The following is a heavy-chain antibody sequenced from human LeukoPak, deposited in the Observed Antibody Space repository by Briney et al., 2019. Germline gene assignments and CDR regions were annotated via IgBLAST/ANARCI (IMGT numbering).Heavy chain of an antibody. CDR2: INSDGSST. V-gene: IGHV3-74*01. D-gene: IGHD6-6*01. CDR3: ARSIAARRPNDY. J-gene: IGHJ4*02. CDR1: GFTFSSYW. Sequence: GGSLRLSCAASGFTFSSYWMHWVRHAPGKGLVWVSRINSDGSSTSYADSVKGRFTISRDNAKNTLYLQMNSLRAEDTAVYYCARSIAARRPNDYWGQGTLVTVSS.